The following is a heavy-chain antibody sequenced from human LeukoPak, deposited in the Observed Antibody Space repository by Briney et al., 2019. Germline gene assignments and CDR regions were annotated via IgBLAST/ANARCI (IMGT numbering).Heavy chain of an antibody. Sequence: SGYYWGWIRQAPGTGLEWVSYISSSSNTIYYADSVKGRFTISRDNAKNSLYLQMNSLRAEDTAVYYCARGDCSGGSCYLSLTTIDYWGQGTLVTVSS. J-gene: IGHJ4*02. CDR1: SGYY. V-gene: IGHV3-11*04. CDR2: ISSSSNTI. D-gene: IGHD2-15*01. CDR3: ARGDCSGGSCYLSLTTIDY.